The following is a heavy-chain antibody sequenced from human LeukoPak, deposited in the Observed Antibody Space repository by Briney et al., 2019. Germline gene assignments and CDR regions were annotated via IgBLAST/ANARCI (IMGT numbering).Heavy chain of an antibody. CDR3: AKRDDYGAKGLAFDI. D-gene: IGHD4-17*01. CDR2: ISWNSGSI. CDR1: GFTFDDYA. J-gene: IGHJ3*02. V-gene: IGHV3-9*01. Sequence: GGSLRLSCAASGFTFDDYAMHWVRQAPGKGLEWVSGISWNSGSIGYADSVKGRFTISRDNAKNSLYLQMNSLRAKDTALYYCAKRDDYGAKGLAFDIWGQGTMVTVSS.